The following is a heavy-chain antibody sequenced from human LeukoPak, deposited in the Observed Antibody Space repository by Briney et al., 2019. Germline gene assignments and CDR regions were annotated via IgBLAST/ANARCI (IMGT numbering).Heavy chain of an antibody. J-gene: IGHJ4*02. Sequence: GGSLRLSCAASGFTFSNYWMSWVRQAPGKGLEWVSVIYSGGSTYYADSVKGRFTISRDNSKNTLYLQMNSLRAEDTAVYYCASGDHLYYFDYWGQGTLVTVSS. CDR1: GFTFSNYW. CDR3: ASGDHLYYFDY. V-gene: IGHV3-66*01. CDR2: IYSGGST. D-gene: IGHD3-10*01.